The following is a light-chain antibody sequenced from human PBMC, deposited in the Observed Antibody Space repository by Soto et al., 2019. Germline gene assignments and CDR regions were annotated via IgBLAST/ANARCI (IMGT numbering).Light chain of an antibody. CDR3: QQYDNWPIT. J-gene: IGKJ5*01. V-gene: IGKV3-15*01. CDR1: QSVFSN. CDR2: GAS. Sequence: EIAITQPPTSLSMSPGERAALSCRASQSVFSNLAWYQQKPGQAPRLLSYGASTRATCIPARFSGSGSGTEFSLAISSLQSEDFAVYYCQQYDNWPITFGQGTRLDI.